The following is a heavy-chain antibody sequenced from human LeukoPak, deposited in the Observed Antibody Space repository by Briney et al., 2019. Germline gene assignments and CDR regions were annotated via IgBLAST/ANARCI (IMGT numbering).Heavy chain of an antibody. CDR1: GFTVNSNY. D-gene: IGHD6-13*01. CDR3: ARLTADGRLYFVD. CDR2: LYNTGNT. J-gene: IGHJ4*02. Sequence: PGGSLRLSCAASGFTVNSNYLSWVRQAPGKGLEWVSTLYNTGNTYYANSVKGRFSISRDNSKNTLFLQMNSLRAGDTAVYYCARLTADGRLYFVDWGPGTLVTVSS. V-gene: IGHV3-53*01.